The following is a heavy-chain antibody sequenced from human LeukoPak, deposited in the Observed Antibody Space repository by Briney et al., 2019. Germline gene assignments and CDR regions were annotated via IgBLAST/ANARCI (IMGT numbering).Heavy chain of an antibody. D-gene: IGHD6-19*01. CDR3: ARYSKKLAVAGTNYYYGMDV. J-gene: IGHJ6*02. CDR2: IYYSGST. CDR1: GGSISSYC. Sequence: SETLSLTCTVSGGSISSYCWSWIRQPPGNGLEWIGYIYYSGSTNYNPSLKSRVTISVDTSKNQFSLKLSSVTAADTAVYYCARYSKKLAVAGTNYYYGMDVWGQGTTVTVSS. V-gene: IGHV4-59*08.